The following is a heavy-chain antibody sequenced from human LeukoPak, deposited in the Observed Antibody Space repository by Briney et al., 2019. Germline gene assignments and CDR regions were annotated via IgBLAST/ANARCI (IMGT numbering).Heavy chain of an antibody. CDR3: ARDGDCSGGSCSFDY. CDR2: IIPIFGTA. D-gene: IGHD2-15*01. J-gene: IGHJ4*02. Sequence: SVKVSCKASGGTFSSYAISWVRQAPGHGLEWMGGIIPIFGTANYAQKFQGRVTITADESTSTAYMELSSLRSEDTAVYYCARDGDCSGGSCSFDYWGQGTLVTVSS. V-gene: IGHV1-69*13. CDR1: GGTFSSYA.